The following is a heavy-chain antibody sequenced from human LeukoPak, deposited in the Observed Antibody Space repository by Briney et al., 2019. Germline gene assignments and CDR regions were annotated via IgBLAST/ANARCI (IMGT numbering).Heavy chain of an antibody. CDR1: GGSINGYY. Sequence: SETLSLTCIVSGGSINGYYCSWIRQPPGRGLEWIGYSSGNTNYSPSLKSRVTISVDRSKTQFSLKLSSVTAADTAVYYCARARWDRGAIDYWGQGTRVTVSS. D-gene: IGHD3-10*01. CDR3: ARARWDRGAIDY. V-gene: IGHV4-59*12. CDR2: SSGNT. J-gene: IGHJ4*02.